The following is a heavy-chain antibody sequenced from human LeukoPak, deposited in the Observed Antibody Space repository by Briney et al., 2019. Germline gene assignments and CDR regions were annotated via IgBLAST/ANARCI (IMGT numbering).Heavy chain of an antibody. V-gene: IGHV3-30-3*01. CDR1: EFTFSSYD. CDR3: ARSGGLQKFVY. J-gene: IGHJ4*02. CDR2: ISYDGNTI. D-gene: IGHD4-11*01. Sequence: GGSQRLCCAASEFTFSSYDLHWVRQAPGKGMQWVAVISYDGNTIHYADSVKGRFIISRDISKNTLYLQMNSLRAEDTAVYYCARSGGLQKFVYWGQGTLVTVSS.